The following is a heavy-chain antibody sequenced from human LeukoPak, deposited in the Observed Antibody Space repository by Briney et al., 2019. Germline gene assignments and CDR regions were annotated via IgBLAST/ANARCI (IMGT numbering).Heavy chain of an antibody. CDR2: IKQDGSDK. CDR3: ARGPRYFDL. V-gene: IGHV3-7*03. Sequence: PGGSLRLSRAASGFTFSTFGMSWVRQAPGKGLEWVSNIKQDGSDKYYVDSVKGRFTISRDNAKNTLFLLMSSLRAEDTAVYYCARGPRYFDLWGRGTLVTVSS. CDR1: GFTFSTFG. J-gene: IGHJ2*01.